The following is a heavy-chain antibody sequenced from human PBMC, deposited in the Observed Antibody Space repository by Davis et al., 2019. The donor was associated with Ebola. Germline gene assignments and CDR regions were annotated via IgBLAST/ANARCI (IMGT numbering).Heavy chain of an antibody. Sequence: PGGSLRLSCAASGFTFSSYGMHWVRQAPGKGLEWVAFIRYDGSNKYYADSVKGRFTISRDNSKNTLYLQMNSLRAEDTAVYYCAKDGGLLESWSYYYYYMDVWGKGTTVTVSS. CDR3: AKDGGLLESWSYYYYYMDV. V-gene: IGHV3-30*02. CDR1: GFTFSSYG. J-gene: IGHJ6*03. CDR2: IRYDGSNK. D-gene: IGHD1-26*01.